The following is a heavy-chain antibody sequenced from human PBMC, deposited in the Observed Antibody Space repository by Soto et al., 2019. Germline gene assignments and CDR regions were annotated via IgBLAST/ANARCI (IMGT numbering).Heavy chain of an antibody. CDR3: ARDFGGVRGIVVVPAQGGMDV. CDR2: ISAYNGNT. J-gene: IGHJ6*04. D-gene: IGHD2-2*01. Sequence: QVQLVQSGAEVKKPGASVKVSCKASGYTFTSYAISWVRQAPGQGLEWMGWISAYNGNTNYAQKLQGRVTMTTDTSTSSAYMELRSLRSDDTAVYYCARDFGGVRGIVVVPAQGGMDVWGKGTTVTVSS. CDR1: GYTFTSYA. V-gene: IGHV1-18*01.